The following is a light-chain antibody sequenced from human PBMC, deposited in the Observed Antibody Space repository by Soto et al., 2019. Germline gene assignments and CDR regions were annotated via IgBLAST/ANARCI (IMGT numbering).Light chain of an antibody. V-gene: IGLV2-14*01. CDR2: DVS. CDR1: SSDIDAYNY. Sequence: LTQPACVSGSPGQSITISCTGTSSDIDAYNYVSWYQQHPGKAPKLMIYDVSNRPSGISNRFSGSKSGNTASLTISGLQAEDEADYYCGSYTTSSNYVFGTGTKVTVL. J-gene: IGLJ1*01. CDR3: GSYTTSSNYV.